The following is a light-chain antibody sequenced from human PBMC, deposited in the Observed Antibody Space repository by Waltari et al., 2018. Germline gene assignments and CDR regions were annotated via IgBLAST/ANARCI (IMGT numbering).Light chain of an antibody. CDR1: QSVTSN. V-gene: IGKV3-15*01. CDR2: GAS. CDR3: QQYNDWPPT. Sequence: ERVMTQSPATLSVSPGERGTLSCRASQSVTSNLAWYQQKPGQAPRLLIYGASTRATGIPARFSGSGSGTEFSLTISSLQSEDFADYYCQQYNDWPPTFGQGTKVDIK. J-gene: IGKJ1*01.